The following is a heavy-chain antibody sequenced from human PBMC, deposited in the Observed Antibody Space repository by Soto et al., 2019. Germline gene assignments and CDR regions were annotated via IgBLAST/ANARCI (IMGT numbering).Heavy chain of an antibody. V-gene: IGHV3-23*01. Sequence: PGGSLRLSCAASGFSFSTYTMSWVRRAPGKGLEWVSAISGSGGSPSYADSVQGRFTISRDNPKKTLYLQMNSLRAEDTAVYYCAKARCTTSXCYVPDYWGQGTLVTVSS. CDR1: GFSFSTYT. D-gene: IGHD2-8*01. CDR2: ISGSGGSP. CDR3: AKARCTTSXCYVPDY. J-gene: IGHJ4*02.